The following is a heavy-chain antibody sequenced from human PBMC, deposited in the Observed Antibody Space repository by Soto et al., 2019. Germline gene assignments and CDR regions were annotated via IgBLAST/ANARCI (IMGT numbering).Heavy chain of an antibody. CDR3: ARGHGRLEPVY. D-gene: IGHD1-1*01. Sequence: PGGSLRLSCAASEFTSSSYWMNWVRQAPGKGLVFVSGINSGGSVYADSVKGRFTISRDTAKNTLYLDMNSLRVEDTAVYYCARGHGRLEPVYWGQGALVTVSS. CDR1: EFTSSSYW. CDR2: INSGGS. J-gene: IGHJ4*02. V-gene: IGHV3-74*03.